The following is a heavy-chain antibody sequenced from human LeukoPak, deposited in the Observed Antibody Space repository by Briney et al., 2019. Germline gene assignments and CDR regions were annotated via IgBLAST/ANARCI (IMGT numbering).Heavy chain of an antibody. CDR1: GYTFTGYY. D-gene: IGHD4-17*01. CDR2: INPNSGGT. V-gene: IGHV1-2*02. J-gene: IGHJ6*02. Sequence: ASVKVSCKASGYTFTGYYMHWVRQAPGQGLEWMGWINPNSGGTNYAQKFQGRVTMTTDTSTSTAYMELRSLRSDDTAVYYCARDRPLSDYWGDYYYGMDVWGQGTTVTVSS. CDR3: ARDRPLSDYWGDYYYGMDV.